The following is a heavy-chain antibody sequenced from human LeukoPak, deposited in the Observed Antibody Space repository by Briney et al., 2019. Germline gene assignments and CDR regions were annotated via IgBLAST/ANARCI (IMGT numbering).Heavy chain of an antibody. CDR1: EFTFSTYS. V-gene: IGHV3-48*01. Sequence: GGSLRLSCAASEFTFSTYSMNWVRQAPGQGLEWLSHITSSGSAEFYADSVKGRFTISRDNANNSVSLQMNSLKADDTAVYYCSRGYSWSSYSNYYYYMDVWGKGTTVTVSS. CDR3: SRGYSWSSYSNYYYYMDV. CDR2: ITSSGSAE. J-gene: IGHJ6*03. D-gene: IGHD5-12*01.